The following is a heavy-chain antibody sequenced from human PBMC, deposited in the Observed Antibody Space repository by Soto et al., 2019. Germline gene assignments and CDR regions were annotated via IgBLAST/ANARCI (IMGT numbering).Heavy chain of an antibody. V-gene: IGHV3-30*18. CDR2: ISYDGSNK. Sequence: QVQLVESGGGVVQPGRSLRLSCAASGFTFSSYGMHWVRQAPGKGLEWVAVISYDGSNKYYADSVKGRFTISRDNSKNTLYLQMNSLRAQDTAVYYCVKDLTPWLVDDAFDIWGQGTMVTVSS. CDR3: VKDLTPWLVDDAFDI. D-gene: IGHD6-19*01. CDR1: GFTFSSYG. J-gene: IGHJ3*02.